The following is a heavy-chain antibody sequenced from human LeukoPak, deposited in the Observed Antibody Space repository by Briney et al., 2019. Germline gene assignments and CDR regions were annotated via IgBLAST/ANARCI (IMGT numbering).Heavy chain of an antibody. CDR1: GFTFSNYA. V-gene: IGHV3-48*04. CDR2: ISSSGSTI. J-gene: IGHJ4*02. D-gene: IGHD1-26*01. CDR3: ARASGSRKGFDY. Sequence: PGGSLRLSCAASGFTFSNYAMNWVRQAPGKGLEWVSYISSSGSTIYYADSVKGRFTISRDNAKNSLYLQMNSLRAEDTAVYYCARASGSRKGFDYWGQGTLVTVSS.